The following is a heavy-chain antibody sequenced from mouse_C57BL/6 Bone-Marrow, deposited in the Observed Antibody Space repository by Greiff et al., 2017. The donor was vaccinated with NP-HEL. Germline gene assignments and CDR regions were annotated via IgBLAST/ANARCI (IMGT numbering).Heavy chain of an antibody. D-gene: IGHD1-1*01. Sequence: QVQLQQSGAELVRPGTSVKLSCKASGYTFTSYWMHWVKQRPGQGLEWIGVIDPSDSYTNYNQKFKGKATLTVDTSSSTAYMQLSSLTSEDSAVYYCARSPYYYGSSYPDRFYAMDYWGQGTSVTVSS. CDR3: ARSPYYYGSSYPDRFYAMDY. V-gene: IGHV1-59*01. CDR1: GYTFTSYW. J-gene: IGHJ4*01. CDR2: IDPSDSYT.